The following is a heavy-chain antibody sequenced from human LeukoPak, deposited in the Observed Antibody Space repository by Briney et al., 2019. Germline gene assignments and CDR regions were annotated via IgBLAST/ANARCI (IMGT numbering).Heavy chain of an antibody. V-gene: IGHV7-4-1*02. CDR2: INTNTGNP. CDR1: GYTFTSYA. D-gene: IGHD6-19*01. CDR3: AKGERRYSSTY. J-gene: IGHJ4*02. Sequence: ASVKVSCKASGYTFTSYAMNWVRHAPGQGLEWMGWINTNTGNPTYAQAFTGRFVFSLDTSLSTAYLQISSLKAEDTAVYYCAKGERRYSSTYWGQGTLVTVSS.